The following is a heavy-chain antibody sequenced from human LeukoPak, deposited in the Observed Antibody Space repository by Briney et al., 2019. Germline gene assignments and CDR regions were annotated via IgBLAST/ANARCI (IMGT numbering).Heavy chain of an antibody. CDR3: ARAEDTAVDY. V-gene: IGHV4-59*01. CDR2: IYYSGST. CDR1: GGSISSDY. D-gene: IGHD5-18*01. Sequence: SETLSLTCTVSGGSISSDYWSWIRQPPGKGLEWIEYIYYSGSTNYNPSLKSRVTISVDTSKNQFSLKLSSVTAADTAVYYCARAEDTAVDYWGQGTLVTVSS. J-gene: IGHJ4*02.